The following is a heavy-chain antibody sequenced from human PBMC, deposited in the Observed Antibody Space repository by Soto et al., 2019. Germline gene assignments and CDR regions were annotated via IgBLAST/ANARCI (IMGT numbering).Heavy chain of an antibody. CDR1: GFTLSSHW. Sequence: EVQLVESGGGLAQPGGSLRLSCAASGFTLSSHWMHWVRQAPGKGLVWVSRINRDGSTINYDDSVSGRYTISRDNAKNTLSLQINCLRAEDTAVYYCARVADCTYSSNCNGRAAFDMWGQGTMVTVAS. CDR2: INRDGSTI. J-gene: IGHJ3*02. D-gene: IGHD6-13*01. CDR3: ARVADCTYSSNCNGRAAFDM. V-gene: IGHV3-74*01.